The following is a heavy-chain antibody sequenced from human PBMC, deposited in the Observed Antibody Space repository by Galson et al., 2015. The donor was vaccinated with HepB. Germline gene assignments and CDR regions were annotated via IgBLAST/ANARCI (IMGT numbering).Heavy chain of an antibody. CDR3: ARGVVITRTNDDAFDI. CDR1: GGSISSYY. Sequence: LSLTCTVSGGSISSYYWSWIRQPAGKGLEWIGRIYTSGSTNYNPSLKSRVTMSVDTSKNQFSLKLSSVTAADTAVYYCARGVVITRTNDDAFDIWGQGTMVTVSS. V-gene: IGHV4-4*07. J-gene: IGHJ3*02. D-gene: IGHD3-22*01. CDR2: IYTSGST.